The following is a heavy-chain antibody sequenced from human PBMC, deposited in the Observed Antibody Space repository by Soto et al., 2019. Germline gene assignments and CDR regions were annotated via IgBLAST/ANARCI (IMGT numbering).Heavy chain of an antibody. V-gene: IGHV3-23*01. CDR1: GLDFSSEV. Sequence: GGSLRLSCAASGLDFSSEVMCWVRQAPGKGLEWVSSISGSGRTIYHADSMRGRFAISRDNSKNSLYLQLNNLRVDDTAVYYCENVGPSYYYGMDVWGQGTTVTSP. J-gene: IGHJ6*02. D-gene: IGHD1-26*01. CDR2: ISGSGRTI. CDR3: ENVGPSYYYGMDV.